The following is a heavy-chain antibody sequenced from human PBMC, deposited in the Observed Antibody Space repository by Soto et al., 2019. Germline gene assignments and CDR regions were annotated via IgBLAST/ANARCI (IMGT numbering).Heavy chain of an antibody. V-gene: IGHV3-15*07. D-gene: IGHD6-19*01. CDR3: TPLTLKYSSGWYEFSD. Sequence: EVQLVVSGGGLVKPGGSLRLSCAASGFTFSNVWMIWVRQAPGKGLEWVGRIKSKTDGGTTDYAAPVKGRFTISRDDSKNTLYLQMNSLKTEDTAVYYCTPLTLKYSSGWYEFSDWGQGTLVTVSS. J-gene: IGHJ4*02. CDR1: GFTFSNVW. CDR2: IKSKTDGGTT.